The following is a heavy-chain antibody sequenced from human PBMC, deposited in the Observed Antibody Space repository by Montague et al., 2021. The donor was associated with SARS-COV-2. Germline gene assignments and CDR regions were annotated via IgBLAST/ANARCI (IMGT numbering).Heavy chain of an antibody. D-gene: IGHD2/OR15-2a*01. J-gene: IGHJ4*02. V-gene: IGHV4-4*09. Sequence: SETLSLTCTVSSGSLSNYYWSWIRQSPDKGQEWIGYMYETGNMIYNPSLRSRVPISADTSKSQFSLRLTSVTAADSARYYCARNMAYWGQGVLVTV. CDR2: MYETGNM. CDR3: ARNMAY. CDR1: SGSLSNYY.